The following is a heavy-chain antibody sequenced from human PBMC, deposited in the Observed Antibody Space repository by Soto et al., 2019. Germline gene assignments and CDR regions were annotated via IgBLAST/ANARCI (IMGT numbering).Heavy chain of an antibody. D-gene: IGHD3-22*01. CDR3: AREGGYYYDSSGYYSLGAFDI. CDR2: ISYDGSNK. J-gene: IGHJ3*02. Sequence: GGSLRLSCAASGFTFSSYAMHWVRQSPGKGLEWVAVISYDGSNKYYADSVKGRFTISRDNSKNTLYLQMNSLRAEDTAVYYCAREGGYYYDSSGYYSLGAFDIWGQGTMVTVSS. CDR1: GFTFSSYA. V-gene: IGHV3-30-3*01.